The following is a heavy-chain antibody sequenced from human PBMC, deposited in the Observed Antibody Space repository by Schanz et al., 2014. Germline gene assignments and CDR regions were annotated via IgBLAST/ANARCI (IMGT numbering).Heavy chain of an antibody. CDR1: GFNFSDYA. CDR2: ISGSGGST. J-gene: IGHJ4*02. CDR3: ARDLPRTFLFDY. V-gene: IGHV3-23*04. Sequence: EVQLVESGGGLVQPGGSLRLSCAASGFNFSDYAMCWVRQAPGKGLEWVSAISGSGGSTYYADSVKGRFTISRDNAKNSLYLQMDSLRAEDTAVYYCARDLPRTFLFDYWGQGTLVTVSS.